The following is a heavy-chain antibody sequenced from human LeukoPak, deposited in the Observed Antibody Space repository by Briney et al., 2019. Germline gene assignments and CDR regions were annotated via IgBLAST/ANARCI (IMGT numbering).Heavy chain of an antibody. J-gene: IGHJ4*02. D-gene: IGHD4-23*01. CDR3: ARDDPSTVVTPYY. CDR1: GGSISSGGYY. Sequence: NSSETPSLTCTVSGGSISSGGYYWSWIRQHPGKGLEWIGYIYYSGSTYYNPSLKSRVTISVDTSKNQFSLKLSSVTAADTAVYYCARDDPSTVVTPYYWGQGTLVTVSS. CDR2: IYYSGST. V-gene: IGHV4-31*03.